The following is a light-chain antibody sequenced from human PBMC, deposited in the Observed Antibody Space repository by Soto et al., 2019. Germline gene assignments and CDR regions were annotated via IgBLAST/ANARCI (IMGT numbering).Light chain of an antibody. V-gene: IGLV1-40*01. CDR3: QSYDSSLAGFV. J-gene: IGLJ1*01. CDR2: VNT. Sequence: QSVLTQPPSVSGAPGQRVTISCTGSSSNIGARFDVHWYRHLPGTAPKLLISVNTNGPSGVADRFSGSKSGTSASLAIAGLRAEDEADHYCQSYDSSLAGFVFGTGTKLTVL. CDR1: SSNIGARFD.